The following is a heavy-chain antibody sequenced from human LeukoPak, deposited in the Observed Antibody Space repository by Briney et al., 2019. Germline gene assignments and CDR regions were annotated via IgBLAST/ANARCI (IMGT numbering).Heavy chain of an antibody. CDR3: ARGQGTVTTH. CDR2: ISYSGRT. CDR1: GDSISSYY. V-gene: IGHV4-59*12. D-gene: IGHD4-17*01. J-gene: IGHJ4*02. Sequence: SETLSLTCTVSGDSISSYYWSWIRQPPGKGLEWIGYISYSGRTNYNPSLRSRVTISLDTSKNQFSLKLSSVTAADTAVYYCARGQGTVTTHWGQGTLVTVSS.